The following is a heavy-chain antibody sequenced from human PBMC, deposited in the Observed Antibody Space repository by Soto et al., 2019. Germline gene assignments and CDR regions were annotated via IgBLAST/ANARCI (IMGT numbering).Heavy chain of an antibody. CDR2: IYSGSSS. CDR3: AREGDAFDI. CDR1: GFTVSSNY. V-gene: IGHV3-53*01. J-gene: IGHJ3*02. Sequence: XGSLKLSCAASGFTVSSNYMNWVRQPPGKGLEWVPIIYSGSSSYYADSVKGRFTISRDNSKNTLYLQMNSLRAEDTAVYYCAREGDAFDIWGQGTMVTVSS.